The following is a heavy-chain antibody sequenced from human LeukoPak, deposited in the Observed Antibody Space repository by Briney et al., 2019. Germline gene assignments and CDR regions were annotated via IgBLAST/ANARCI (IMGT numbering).Heavy chain of an antibody. J-gene: IGHJ4*02. CDR2: IYYSGST. CDR1: GGSISTFY. Sequence: KPSETLSLTCTVSGGSISTFYWSWIRQPPGKGLEWIGYIYYSGSTNYNPSLKSRVTISVDTSKNQFSLKLSSVTAADTAVYYCARVGEMATIMDYYFDYWGQGTLVTVSS. V-gene: IGHV4-59*01. D-gene: IGHD5-24*01. CDR3: ARVGEMATIMDYYFDY.